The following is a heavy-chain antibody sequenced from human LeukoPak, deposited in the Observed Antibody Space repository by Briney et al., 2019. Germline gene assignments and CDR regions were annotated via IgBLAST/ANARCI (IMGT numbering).Heavy chain of an antibody. J-gene: IGHJ4*02. CDR1: GFTFGNYW. CDR3: AKSKGAMVREIIIAPFDY. Sequence: GGSLRLSCAASGFTFGNYWMHWVRQAPGKGLEWVSAVSGSGVNTYYADSVQGRFTISRDNSKNTVYLQMNSLRAEDTAVYYCAKSKGAMVREIIIAPFDYWGQGTLVTVSS. V-gene: IGHV3-23*01. CDR2: VSGSGVNT. D-gene: IGHD3-10*01.